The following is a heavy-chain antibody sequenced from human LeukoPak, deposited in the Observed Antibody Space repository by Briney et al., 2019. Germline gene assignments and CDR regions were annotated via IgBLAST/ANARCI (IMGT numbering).Heavy chain of an antibody. D-gene: IGHD3-3*01. V-gene: IGHV1-18*01. CDR1: GYTFTSYG. CDR3: AADIPQAFWSGYYSYYYGMDV. Sequence: ASVKVSCKASGYTFTSYGISWVRQAPGQGLEWMGWISAYNGNTNYAQKFQERVTITRDMSTSTAYMELSSLRSEDTAVYYCAADIPQAFWSGYYSYYYGMDVWGQGTTVTVSS. J-gene: IGHJ6*02. CDR2: ISAYNGNT.